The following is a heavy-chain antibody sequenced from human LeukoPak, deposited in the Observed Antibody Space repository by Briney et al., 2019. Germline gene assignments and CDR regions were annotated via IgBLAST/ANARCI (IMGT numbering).Heavy chain of an antibody. CDR2: IIPIFGTA. CDR3: ASGGGVVVPAFNNWFDP. Sequence: SVTVSCKASGGTFSSYAISWVRQAPGQGLEWMGGIIPIFGTANYAQKFQGRVTITTDESTSTAYMELSSLRSEDTAVYYCASGGGVVVPAFNNWFDPWGQGTLVTVSS. V-gene: IGHV1-69*05. CDR1: GGTFSSYA. J-gene: IGHJ5*02. D-gene: IGHD2-2*01.